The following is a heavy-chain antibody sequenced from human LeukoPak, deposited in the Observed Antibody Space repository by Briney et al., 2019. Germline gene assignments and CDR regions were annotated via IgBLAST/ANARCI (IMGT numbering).Heavy chain of an antibody. CDR3: AKDRVAAAAPQYYFDY. D-gene: IGHD6-13*01. CDR2: ISASGGST. CDR1: GFTFSSYA. J-gene: IGHJ4*02. V-gene: IGHV3-23*01. Sequence: GGSLRLSCAASGFTFSSYAMSWVRQAPGKGLEWVSAISASGGSTYYADSVKGRFTISRDNSKNTLYLRMNSLRAEDTAIYYCAKDRVAAAAPQYYFDYWGQGTLVTVSS.